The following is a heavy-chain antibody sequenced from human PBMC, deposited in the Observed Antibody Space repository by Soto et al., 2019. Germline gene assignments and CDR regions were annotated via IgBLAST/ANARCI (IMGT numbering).Heavy chain of an antibody. CDR3: ARDFRGGDWNYDY. CDR2: IYSGGST. CDR1: GFTVSSNY. V-gene: IGHV3-53*04. J-gene: IGHJ4*02. D-gene: IGHD2-21*01. Sequence: GGSLRLSCAASGFTVSSNYMSWVRQAPGKGLEWVSVIYSGGSTYYADSVKGRFTISRHNSKNTLYLQMNSLRAEDTAVYYCARDFRGGDWNYDYWGQGTLVTVSS.